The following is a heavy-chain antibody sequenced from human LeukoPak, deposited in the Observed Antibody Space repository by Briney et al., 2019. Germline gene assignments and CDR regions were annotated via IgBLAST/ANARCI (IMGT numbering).Heavy chain of an antibody. CDR3: ARAEMATIRP. J-gene: IGHJ5*02. CDR1: GGSFSGYY. CDR2: INHSGST. V-gene: IGHV4-34*01. D-gene: IGHD5-24*01. Sequence: SETLSLTCAVYGGSFSGYYWSWIRQPPGKGLEWIGEINHSGSTNYNPSLKSRVTISVDTSKNQFSLKLSSVTAADTAVYYCARAEMATIRPWAQGTLVTVSS.